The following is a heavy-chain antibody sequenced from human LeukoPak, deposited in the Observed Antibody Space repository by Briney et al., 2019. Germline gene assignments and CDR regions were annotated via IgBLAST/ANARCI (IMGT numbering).Heavy chain of an antibody. J-gene: IGHJ4*02. CDR1: GFSFPNYA. Sequence: GGSLRLSCAASGFSFPNYAMNWVRQAPGKGLEWGSAISGSGGSTYYAASAKGRFTIPRDNSKNTLYLQMNSLRAEDTAVYYCAKMGYGLLDYWGQGTLVTVSS. V-gene: IGHV3-23*01. CDR3: AKMGYGLLDY. CDR2: ISGSGGST. D-gene: IGHD2-15*01.